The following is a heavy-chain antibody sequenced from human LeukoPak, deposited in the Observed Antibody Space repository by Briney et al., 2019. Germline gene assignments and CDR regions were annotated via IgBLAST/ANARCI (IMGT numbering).Heavy chain of an antibody. Sequence: GGSLRLSFAAPRFPFSTYTMTSVHQAPGRVLEWVSAISGSGGNTYYADSVKGLFTISRDNSKNALYLQMDSLRADDTAVYYCAKVAFSRTSYFDYWGQGTLVTASS. J-gene: IGHJ4*02. D-gene: IGHD2-15*01. CDR1: RFPFSTYT. CDR2: ISGSGGNT. CDR3: AKVAFSRTSYFDY. V-gene: IGHV3-23*01.